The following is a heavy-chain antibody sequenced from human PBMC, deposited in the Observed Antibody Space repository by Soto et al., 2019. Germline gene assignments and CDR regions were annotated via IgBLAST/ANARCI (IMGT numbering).Heavy chain of an antibody. CDR2: IFAMFGSP. CDR3: ARDRPKLQGFLSWDFTGVFDY. D-gene: IGHD6-6*01. V-gene: IGHV1-69*13. CDR1: GDTFNIYT. Sequence: SVKVSCKASGDTFNIYTFKWVRQAPGQGLELMGGIFAMFGSPHNAEKFQHRLTITADDSTTTVYMELSDLRSEDTAVYYCARDRPKLQGFLSWDFTGVFDYWGQGTLVTVYS. J-gene: IGHJ4*02.